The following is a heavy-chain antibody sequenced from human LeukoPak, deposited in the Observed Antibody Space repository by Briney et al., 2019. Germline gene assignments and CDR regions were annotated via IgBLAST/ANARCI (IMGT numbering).Heavy chain of an antibody. D-gene: IGHD3-9*01. Sequence: GGSLRLSCAASGFTFSDYSMNWVRQAPGKGLEWVGFIRSKAYGGTTEYAASVKGRFTISRDDSKSIAYLQMNSLKTEDTAVYYCTRGGEDFDWVYYFDYWGQGTLVTVSS. CDR3: TRGGEDFDWVYYFDY. J-gene: IGHJ4*02. CDR1: GFTFSDYS. V-gene: IGHV3-49*04. CDR2: IRSKAYGGTT.